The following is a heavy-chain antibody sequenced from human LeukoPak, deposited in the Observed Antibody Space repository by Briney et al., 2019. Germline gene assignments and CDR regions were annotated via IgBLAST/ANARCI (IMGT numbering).Heavy chain of an antibody. D-gene: IGHD3-22*01. V-gene: IGHV4-59*01. CDR3: ARVSLTMIFNY. Sequence: SETLSLTCAVYGGSFSGYYWSWIRQPPGKGLEWIGYILYGGSTSYTPSLKSRVTISVDTSKNQVSLKLSSVTAADTAVYYCARVSLTMIFNYWGQGTLVTVSS. CDR1: GGSFSGYY. J-gene: IGHJ4*02. CDR2: ILYGGST.